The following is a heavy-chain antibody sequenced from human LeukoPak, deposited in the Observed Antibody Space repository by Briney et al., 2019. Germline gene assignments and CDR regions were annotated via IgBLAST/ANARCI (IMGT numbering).Heavy chain of an antibody. CDR2: INQDGSDK. J-gene: IGHJ4*02. CDR3: ARDLFSYGANQDDF. D-gene: IGHD5-18*01. CDR1: GFTFSSYW. Sequence: PGGSLRLSCAASGFTFSSYWMNWVRQAPGKGLEWAANINQDGSDKYYVDSVKGRFTISRDNAKRSLYLQMNSLRAEDTAVYYCARDLFSYGANQDDFWGQGTLVTVSS. V-gene: IGHV3-7*01.